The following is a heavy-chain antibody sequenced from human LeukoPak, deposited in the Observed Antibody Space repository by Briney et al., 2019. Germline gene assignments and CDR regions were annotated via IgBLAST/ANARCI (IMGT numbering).Heavy chain of an antibody. CDR2: IKQDGSEK. Sequence: GGSLRLSCAASGFTFSSYWMSWVRQAPGKGLEWVANIKQDGSEKYYVDSVKGRFTISRDNAKNSLYLQMNSLRAEDTAVYYCARSPGSGDYYYYYYMDVWGKGTTVTISS. D-gene: IGHD3-10*01. V-gene: IGHV3-7*01. J-gene: IGHJ6*03. CDR1: GFTFSSYW. CDR3: ARSPGSGDYYYYYYMDV.